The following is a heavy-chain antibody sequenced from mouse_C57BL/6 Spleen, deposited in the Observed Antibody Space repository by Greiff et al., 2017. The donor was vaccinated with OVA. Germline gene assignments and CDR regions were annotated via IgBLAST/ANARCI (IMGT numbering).Heavy chain of an antibody. Sequence: EVQLQQSGPELVKPGASVKISCKASGYTFTDYYMNWVKQSHGKSLEWIGDINPNNGGTSYNQKFKGKATLTVDKFSSTANMGLRSLTSEDSAVYYCARPVVATRYFDFWGTGTTVTVSS. J-gene: IGHJ1*03. CDR2: INPNNGGT. D-gene: IGHD1-1*01. CDR1: GYTFTDYY. V-gene: IGHV1-26*01. CDR3: ARPVVATRYFDF.